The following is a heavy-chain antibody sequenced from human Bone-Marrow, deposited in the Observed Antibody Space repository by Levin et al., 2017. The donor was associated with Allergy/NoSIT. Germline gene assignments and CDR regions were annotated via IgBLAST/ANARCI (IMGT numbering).Heavy chain of an antibody. J-gene: IGHJ4*02. CDR2: ISRSSGYM. V-gene: IGHV3-21*01. Sequence: GGSLRLSCVDSEFKFNTYSMNWVRQAPGKGLEWVSSISRSSGYMYYADSVKGRFTISRDNAKNSLFLQMNSLRAEDTALYYCVRGLYGGDYGSWGQGTLVTVSS. CDR1: EFKFNTYS. CDR3: VRGLYGGDYGS. D-gene: IGHD4-23*01.